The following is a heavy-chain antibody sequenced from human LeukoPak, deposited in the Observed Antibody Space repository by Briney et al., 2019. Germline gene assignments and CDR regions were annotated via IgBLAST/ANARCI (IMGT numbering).Heavy chain of an antibody. Sequence: GGSLRLSCAASGFTFSSYAMSWVRQAPRKGLEWVSAISGSGGSTYYADSVKGRFTISRDNSKNTLYLQMNSLRAEDTAVYYCAKDRSGYYYGSGSPGDYWGQGTLVTVSS. D-gene: IGHD3-10*01. CDR3: AKDRSGYYYGSGSPGDY. CDR1: GFTFSSYA. J-gene: IGHJ4*02. CDR2: ISGSGGST. V-gene: IGHV3-23*01.